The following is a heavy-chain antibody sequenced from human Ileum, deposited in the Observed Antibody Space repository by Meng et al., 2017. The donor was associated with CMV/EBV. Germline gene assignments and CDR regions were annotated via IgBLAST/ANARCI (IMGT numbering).Heavy chain of an antibody. D-gene: IGHD3-16*01. CDR1: GGSINSRNQY. CDR2: IYSAGTT. J-gene: IGHJ5*02. Sequence: TVSGGSINSRNQYWGWFCQPPGKGLEWIANIYSAGTTYYNPSLKSRVTISIDTSKNQFSLKLTSVTAADTAVYYCARLTSFSLAPFDPWGQGTLVTVSS. CDR3: ARLTSFSLAPFDP. V-gene: IGHV4-39*01.